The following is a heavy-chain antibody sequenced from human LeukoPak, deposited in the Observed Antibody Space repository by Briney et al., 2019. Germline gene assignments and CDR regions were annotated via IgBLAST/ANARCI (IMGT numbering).Heavy chain of an antibody. Sequence: SETLSLTCTVSGGSISSGSYYRSWIRQPAGKGLEWIGRIYTSGSTNYNPSLKSRVTISVDTSNNQFSLKLTSVAAADTAVYYCARAGVVGANNAFDIWGHGTMVTVSS. CDR3: ARAGVVGANNAFDI. CDR1: GGSISSGSYY. CDR2: IYTSGST. J-gene: IGHJ3*02. V-gene: IGHV4-61*02. D-gene: IGHD1-26*01.